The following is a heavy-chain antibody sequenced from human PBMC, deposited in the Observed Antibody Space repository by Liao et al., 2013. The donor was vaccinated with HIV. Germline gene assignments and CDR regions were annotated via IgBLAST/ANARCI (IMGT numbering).Heavy chain of an antibody. CDR3: ARDTPLLKRYSVSYYYMDV. V-gene: IGHV4-61*02. Sequence: QVQLQESGPGLVKASQTVSLTCTVSGGSISSGSYYWSWIRQPAGKGLEWIGRIYTSGSTNYNPSLKSRVTISIDTSKNQFSLKLSSVTAADTAVYYCARDTPLLKRYSVSYYYMDVWGKGTTVTVSS. J-gene: IGHJ6*03. CDR1: GGSISSGSYY. CDR2: IYTSGST. D-gene: IGHD3-16*01.